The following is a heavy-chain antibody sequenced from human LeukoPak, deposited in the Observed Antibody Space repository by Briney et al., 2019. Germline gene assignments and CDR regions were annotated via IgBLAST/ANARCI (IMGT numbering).Heavy chain of an antibody. Sequence: SETLSLTCTVSGGSISSYYWSWIRQPPGKGLEWIGYIYYSGSTNYNPSLKSRVTISVDTSKNQFSLKLSSVTAADTAVYYCARELRFLEPPYYYYYGMDVCGQGTTVTVSS. J-gene: IGHJ6*02. D-gene: IGHD3-3*01. V-gene: IGHV4-59*01. CDR2: IYYSGST. CDR1: GGSISSYY. CDR3: ARELRFLEPPYYYYYGMDV.